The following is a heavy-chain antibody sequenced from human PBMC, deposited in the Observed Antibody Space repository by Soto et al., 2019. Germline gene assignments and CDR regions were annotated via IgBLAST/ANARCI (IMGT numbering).Heavy chain of an antibody. D-gene: IGHD3-3*01. CDR1: GGSISSSSYY. J-gene: IGHJ3*02. CDR3: ARDPADTQGVDAFDI. V-gene: IGHV4-39*02. CDR2: IYYSGST. Sequence: PSETLSLTCTVSGGSISSSSYYWGWIRQPPGKGLEWIGSIYYSGSTYYNPSLKSRVTISVDTSKNSLYLQLDILGVEDTAMYYCARDPADTQGVDAFDIWGQGTMVT.